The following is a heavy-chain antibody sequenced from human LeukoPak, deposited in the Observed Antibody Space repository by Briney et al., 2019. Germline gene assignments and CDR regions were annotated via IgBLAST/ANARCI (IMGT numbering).Heavy chain of an antibody. CDR3: ARLMGYSYGSLDC. Sequence: GESLKVSCKGVGYNFSTYWIGWVRQMPGRGLEWMGSIYPGDSDTTYSPSFRGQVSILAARSPSFAFLQWSPMKASDTAMYYCARLMGYSYGSLDCWGQGTLVTVSS. V-gene: IGHV5-51*01. J-gene: IGHJ4*02. CDR1: GYNFSTYW. CDR2: IYPGDSDT. D-gene: IGHD5-18*01.